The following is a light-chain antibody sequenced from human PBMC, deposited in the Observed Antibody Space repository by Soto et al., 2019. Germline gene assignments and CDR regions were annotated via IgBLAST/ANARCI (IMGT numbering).Light chain of an antibody. Sequence: QSALTQPASVSGSPGQSITISCTGTSSDIGAYNYVSWYQQHPGKAPKLMIYDVSNRPSGVSDRFSGSKSGNTASLTISGLQGEDEADYYCISFTTSNTGVFGGGTQLTVL. CDR1: SSDIGAYNY. V-gene: IGLV2-14*03. J-gene: IGLJ2*01. CDR2: DVS. CDR3: ISFTTSNTGV.